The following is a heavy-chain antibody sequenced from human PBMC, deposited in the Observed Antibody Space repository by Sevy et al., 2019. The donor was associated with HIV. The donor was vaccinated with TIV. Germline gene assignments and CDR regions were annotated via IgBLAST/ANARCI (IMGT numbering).Heavy chain of an antibody. CDR2: ISSSGSTI. J-gene: IGHJ4*02. CDR3: ARDMDYDFWSGLDY. Sequence: GGSLRLSCAASGFTFSDYYMSWIRQAPGKGLEWVSYISSSGSTIYYADSVKGRFTISRDNAKNSLYLQMNSLRAEDTAVHYCARDMDYDFWSGLDYWGQGTLVTVSS. CDR1: GFTFSDYY. D-gene: IGHD3-3*01. V-gene: IGHV3-11*01.